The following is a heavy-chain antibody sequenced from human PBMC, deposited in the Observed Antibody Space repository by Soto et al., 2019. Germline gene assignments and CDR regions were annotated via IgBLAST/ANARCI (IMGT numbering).Heavy chain of an antibody. V-gene: IGHV4-31*03. D-gene: IGHD2-15*01. CDR3: ARDYVVAATRAYWYFDL. CDR1: GGSISSGGYY. Sequence: QVQLQESGPGLVKPSQTLSLTCTVSGGSISSGGYYWSWIRQHPGKGLEWIGYIYYSGSTYYNPSLKSRVTISVDTSKNQFSLKLGSVTAADTAVYYCARDYVVAATRAYWYFDLWGRGTLVTVSS. J-gene: IGHJ2*01. CDR2: IYYSGST.